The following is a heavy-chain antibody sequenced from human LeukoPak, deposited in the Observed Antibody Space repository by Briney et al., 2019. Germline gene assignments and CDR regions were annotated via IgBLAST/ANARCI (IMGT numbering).Heavy chain of an antibody. J-gene: IGHJ4*02. CDR2: LHTSGST. V-gene: IGHV4-4*07. Sequence: PSETLSLTCTVSGGSISSYYWSWIRQPAGEGLEWIGRLHTSGSTHYNPSLKSRVTMSVDTSKNQFSLKLSSVTAADTAVYYCARHISSVDSSGWLHWGQGTLVTVSS. D-gene: IGHD6-19*01. CDR1: GGSISSYY. CDR3: ARHISSVDSSGWLH.